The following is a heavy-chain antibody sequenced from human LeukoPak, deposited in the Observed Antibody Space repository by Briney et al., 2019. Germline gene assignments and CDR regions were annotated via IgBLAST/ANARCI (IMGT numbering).Heavy chain of an antibody. V-gene: IGHV4-34*01. D-gene: IGHD3-10*01. J-gene: IGHJ4*02. CDR1: GEPFSGYY. CDR3: ASSYYYGSGSYRPFYFDY. CDR2: INHSGSI. Sequence: SETLSLTCAVYGEPFSGYYWSWIRQPPGKGLEWLGEINHSGSINYNPSLKSRVTVSVDTSKNQFSLKLSSVTAADTAVYYCASSYYYGSGSYRPFYFDYWGQGTLVTVSS.